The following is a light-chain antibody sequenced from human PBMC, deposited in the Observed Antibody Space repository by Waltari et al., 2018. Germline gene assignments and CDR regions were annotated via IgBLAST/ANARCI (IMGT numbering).Light chain of an antibody. CDR1: QGISSY. J-gene: IGKJ1*01. Sequence: AIRITQSPSSLSASTGDRVTIPCRASQGISSYLAWYQQKPGKAPKVLIYAASTLQSGVPSRFSGSGSGTDFTLTISCLQSEDFVIYYCQQYYSNPATFGQGTKVEIK. V-gene: IGKV1-8*01. CDR2: AAS. CDR3: QQYYSNPAT.